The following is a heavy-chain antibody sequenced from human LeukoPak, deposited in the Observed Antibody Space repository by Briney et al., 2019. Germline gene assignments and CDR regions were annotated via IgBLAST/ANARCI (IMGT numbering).Heavy chain of an antibody. J-gene: IGHJ3*01. Sequence: ASVKVSCKASGYTFIDYYMHWVRQAPGQGLEWMGWINPDSGRTNYGQKFQGRVTMTRDTSISTGYMELSRLTSDDTAVYYCARTYNYDSSGYKGDAFDVWGQGTMVTVSS. CDR2: INPDSGRT. V-gene: IGHV1-2*02. D-gene: IGHD3-22*01. CDR3: ARTYNYDSSGYKGDAFDV. CDR1: GYTFIDYY.